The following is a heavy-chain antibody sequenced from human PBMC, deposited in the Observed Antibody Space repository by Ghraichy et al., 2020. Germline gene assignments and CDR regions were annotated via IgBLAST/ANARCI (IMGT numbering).Heavy chain of an antibody. D-gene: IGHD7-27*01. J-gene: IGHJ4*02. CDR3: ARWYFDRSSNSWGIDY. Sequence: GGSLRLSCAASGFSLSSNMMTWVRQAPGKGLEWVANIKTDGSAAAFVASVRGRFTVSRDNAKNSMFLHMNSLRADETAVYYCARWYFDRSSNSWGIDYWGQGTLVTVSS. CDR1: GFSLSSNM. CDR2: IKTDGSAA. V-gene: IGHV3-7*01.